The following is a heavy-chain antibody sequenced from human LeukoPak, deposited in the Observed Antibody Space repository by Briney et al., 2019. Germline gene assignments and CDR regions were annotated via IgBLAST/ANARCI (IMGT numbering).Heavy chain of an antibody. CDR3: AKWGDYDVLTGYYVPDY. CDR2: ILGSGGST. D-gene: IGHD3-9*01. CDR1: GFTFSNYA. V-gene: IGHV3-23*01. J-gene: IGHJ4*02. Sequence: GASLRLSCAASGFTFSNYAMSWVRQAPGKGLEWVSAILGSGGSTYYADSVKGRFTVSGDNSKSTLYLQMNSLRAEDTALYYCAKWGDYDVLTGYYVPDYWGQGTLVTVSS.